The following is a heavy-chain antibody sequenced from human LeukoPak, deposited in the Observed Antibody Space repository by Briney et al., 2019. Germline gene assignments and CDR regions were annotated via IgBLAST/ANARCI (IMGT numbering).Heavy chain of an antibody. Sequence: LGESLRLSCAGSGFTFSSYAMSWVRQAPGKGLEWVSAISDTGAATYDADSVKGRFTISRDNSRSTLYLQMNSLRAEDTALYYCAKDTSIGRYCTNGVCSPFDYWGQGTLVTVPS. CDR2: ISDTGAAT. CDR3: AKDTSIGRYCTNGVCSPFDY. D-gene: IGHD2-8*01. V-gene: IGHV3-23*01. J-gene: IGHJ4*02. CDR1: GFTFSSYA.